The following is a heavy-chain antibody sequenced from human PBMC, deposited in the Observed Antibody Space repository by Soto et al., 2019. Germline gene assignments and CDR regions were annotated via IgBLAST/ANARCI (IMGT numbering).Heavy chain of an antibody. Sequence: EVQLLESGGGLVQPGGSLRLSCAAAGFTFSIYAMSWVRQAPGKGLEWVSAISGSGGSTYYADSVKGRFTISRDNSKNTLYLQMNSLRADDTAVYYCAKATRGVAATLIRDYWGQGTRVAVSS. CDR3: AKATRGVAATLIRDY. CDR1: GFTFSIYA. J-gene: IGHJ4*02. CDR2: ISGSGGST. D-gene: IGHD6-13*01. V-gene: IGHV3-23*01.